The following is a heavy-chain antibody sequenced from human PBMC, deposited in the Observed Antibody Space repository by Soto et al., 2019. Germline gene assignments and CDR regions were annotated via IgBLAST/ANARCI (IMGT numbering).Heavy chain of an antibody. CDR2: IYGSGIT. Sequence: QVQLQESGPGLVKPSETLSLTCTVSGGSISSGGYWTWVRQRPGKGLEWIGYIYGSGITYYSPSLVSRGSISMDTSKNQFSLKMTSVTAADTAVYFCARDRGSYGMDVWGQGTTVTVS. CDR3: ARDRGSYGMDV. V-gene: IGHV4-31*03. J-gene: IGHJ6*02. CDR1: GGSISSGGY.